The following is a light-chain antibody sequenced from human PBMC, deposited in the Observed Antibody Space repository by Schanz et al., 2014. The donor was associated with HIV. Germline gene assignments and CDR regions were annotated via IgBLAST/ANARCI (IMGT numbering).Light chain of an antibody. Sequence: DIQMTQSPSSLSASVGDRVTITCRASQSVDGYLNWYQQKPGKAPKLLIYAGSRLQSGVPSRFSGSGSGTEFTLTISSLQPEDVATYYCQKYNSAPWTFGQGTKVEIK. CDR3: QKYNSAPWT. J-gene: IGKJ1*01. V-gene: IGKV1-39*01. CDR1: QSVDGY. CDR2: AGS.